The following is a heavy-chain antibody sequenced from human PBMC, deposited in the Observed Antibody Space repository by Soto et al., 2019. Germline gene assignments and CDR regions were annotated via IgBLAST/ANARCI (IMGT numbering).Heavy chain of an antibody. V-gene: IGHV3-9*01. CDR3: AKAREDFDWLLTPFDY. J-gene: IGHJ4*02. CDR2: ISWNSGSI. Sequence: GGSLRLSCAASGFTFDDYAMHWVRQAPGKGLEWVSGISWNSGSIGYADSVKGRFTISRDNAKNSLYLQMNSLRAEDTALYYCAKAREDFDWLLTPFDYWGQGTLVTVSS. CDR1: GFTFDDYA. D-gene: IGHD3-9*01.